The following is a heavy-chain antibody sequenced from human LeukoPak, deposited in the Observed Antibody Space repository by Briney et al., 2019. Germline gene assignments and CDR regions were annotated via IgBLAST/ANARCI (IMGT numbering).Heavy chain of an antibody. CDR1: GGSVSSHSYY. CDR3: ARKTYRSGWRVPIDS. V-gene: IGHV4-39*01. Sequence: SETLSLTCTVSGGSVSSHSYYWGWIRQPPGKGLEWIGSMHYIGSSYYNPSLKSRVTISIDTSKNQFSLNLSSVTAADTAVYYCARKTYRSGWRVPIDSWGRRTLVTVSS. D-gene: IGHD6-19*01. CDR2: MHYIGSS. J-gene: IGHJ4*02.